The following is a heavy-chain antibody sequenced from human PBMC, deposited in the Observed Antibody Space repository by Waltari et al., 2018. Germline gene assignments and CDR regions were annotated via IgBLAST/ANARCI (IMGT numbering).Heavy chain of an antibody. CDR1: GYSISSGYS. J-gene: IGHJ6*03. CDR3: ARRAAIAATGPTYYMDV. V-gene: IGHV4-38-2*01. CDR2: IHQSGST. D-gene: IGHD6-13*01. Sequence: QVQLQESGPGLVKPSETLSLTCAVSGYSISSGYSWGWIRQPPGKGLEWIGSIHQSGSTYYNPSLRSRVTIPVDTSKNQFSLKLSSVTAADTAVYYCARRAAIAATGPTYYMDVWGKGTTVTVSS.